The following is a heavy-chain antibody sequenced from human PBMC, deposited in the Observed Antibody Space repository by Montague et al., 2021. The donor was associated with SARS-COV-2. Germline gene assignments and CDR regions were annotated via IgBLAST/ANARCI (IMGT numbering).Heavy chain of an antibody. CDR3: AHRRHSTRSLTWFGP. CDR1: GFSLSTTGMG. J-gene: IGHJ5*02. CDR2: IYWDGDK. V-gene: IGHV2-5*08. D-gene: IGHD3-9*01. Sequence: PALVKPTQTLTLTCSFTGFSLSTTGMGVGWIRQPPGKAPEWLALIYWDGDKRISPSLRSRLTLTKDTSKNQVVLTMTNMDPMDTATYYCAHRRHSTRSLTWFGPWGQGTLVTVSS.